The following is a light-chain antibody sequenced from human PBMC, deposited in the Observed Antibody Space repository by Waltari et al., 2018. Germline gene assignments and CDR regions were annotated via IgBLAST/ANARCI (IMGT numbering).Light chain of an antibody. CDR1: SSDVGGYNF. CDR3: SSYTFTSTPVV. Sequence: QSALTQPASVSGSPGQSITISCTGTSSDVGGYNFVSWYQQHPGKAPKLMIYEVSNRPSGLSNRFSGSNSGNTASLTISGRQAEDEADYYCSSYTFTSTPVVFGGGTKVTVL. J-gene: IGLJ2*01. V-gene: IGLV2-14*01. CDR2: EVS.